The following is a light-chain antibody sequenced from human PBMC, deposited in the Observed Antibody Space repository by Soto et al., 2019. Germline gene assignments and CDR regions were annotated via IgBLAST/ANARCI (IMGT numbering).Light chain of an antibody. CDR1: QSVMSW. V-gene: IGKV1-5*03. CDR3: QQYTAYSPWT. J-gene: IGKJ1*01. Sequence: IQVTQSPSTLSASVGARVTITCRASQSVMSWLAWHQHKPGKAPKLLIYKASDLDVGVPSRFSGSGSATEFTLTINDLQPEDAATYYCQQYTAYSPWTFGPGTKVDIK. CDR2: KAS.